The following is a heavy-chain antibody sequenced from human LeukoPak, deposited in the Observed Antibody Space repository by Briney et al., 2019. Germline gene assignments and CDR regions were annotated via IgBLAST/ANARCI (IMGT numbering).Heavy chain of an antibody. Sequence: SETLSLTCTVSGGSISSYFWTWIRQPPGETLEWLGYVHYSGSTVYNPSLRSRVTMSIDTSKSQFSLRLSSVTSADTAVYYCAKIGVGSSDSWGQGTLVIVSS. V-gene: IGHV4-59*01. D-gene: IGHD1-26*01. CDR2: VHYSGST. J-gene: IGHJ4*02. CDR3: AKIGVGSSDS. CDR1: GGSISSYF.